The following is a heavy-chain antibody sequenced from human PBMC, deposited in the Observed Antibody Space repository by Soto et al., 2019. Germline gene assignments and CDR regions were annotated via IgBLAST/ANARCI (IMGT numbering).Heavy chain of an antibody. J-gene: IGHJ6*02. CDR2: ISGSAITT. V-gene: IGHV3-23*01. CDR3: AKVIVARGGMDV. D-gene: IGHD6-6*01. CDR1: GFTFSSYA. Sequence: EVQLLDSGGGLVQPGGSLRLSCAASGFTFSSYAMSWVRQAPGKGLEWVSAISGSAITTYYADSVKGGFTISRDNSKNTVYLQTNSLRAEHTTIYYCAKVIVARGGMDVRGRGTMVTVSS.